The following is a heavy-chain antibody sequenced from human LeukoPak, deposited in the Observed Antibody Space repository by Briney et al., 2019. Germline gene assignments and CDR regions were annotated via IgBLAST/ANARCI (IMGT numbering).Heavy chain of an antibody. D-gene: IGHD3-10*01. V-gene: IGHV4-59*08. CDR2: IYYSGST. CDR1: GGSISSYY. CDR3: ARHQYGWFGEVLGSYYFDY. Sequence: SETLSLTCTVSGGSISSYYWSWIRQPPVKGLEWIGDIYYSGSTNYNPSLKSRVTISVDTSKNQFSLKLSSVTAADTAVYYCARHQYGWFGEVLGSYYFDYWGQGTLVTASS. J-gene: IGHJ4*02.